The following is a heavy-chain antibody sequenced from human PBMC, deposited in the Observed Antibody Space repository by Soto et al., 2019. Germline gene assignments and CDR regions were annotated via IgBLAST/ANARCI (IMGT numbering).Heavy chain of an antibody. D-gene: IGHD5-12*01. CDR2: IYWDDDK. CDR1: GFSLSTSGVG. J-gene: IGHJ5*02. CDR3: AHINVDIVATIGYNWFDP. Sequence: QITLKESGPTLVKPTQTLTLTCTFSGFSLSTSGVGVGWIRQPPEKALEWLALIYWDDDKRYSPSLKSRLTITKDTSKNQVVLTMTNMDPVDTATYYCAHINVDIVATIGYNWFDPWGQGTLVTVSS. V-gene: IGHV2-5*02.